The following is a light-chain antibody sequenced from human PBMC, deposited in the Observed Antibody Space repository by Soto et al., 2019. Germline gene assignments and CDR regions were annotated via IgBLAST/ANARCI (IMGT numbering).Light chain of an antibody. V-gene: IGKV3D-15*01. CDR3: QQHNNWPPIT. J-gene: IGKJ5*01. CDR1: QSVSSN. CDR2: GAS. Sequence: EIVMTQSPGTLSVSPGERATLSCRASQSVSSNLAWYQQKPGQAPRLLIYGASTRATGIPARFSGSGSGTEFTLTISSLQSEDFAVYYCQQHNNWPPITFGQGTRLEI.